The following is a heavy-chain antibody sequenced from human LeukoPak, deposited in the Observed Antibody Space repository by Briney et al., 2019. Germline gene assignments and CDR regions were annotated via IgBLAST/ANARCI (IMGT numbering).Heavy chain of an antibody. CDR3: ASFGVKLDYFDY. V-gene: IGHV4-61*02. J-gene: IGHJ4*02. CDR1: GGSISSSSYY. D-gene: IGHD3-10*01. CDR2: IYTSGST. Sequence: SSETLSLTCTVSGGSISSSSYYWSWIRQPAGKGLEWIGRIYTSGSTNYNPSLKSRVTMSVDTSKNQFSLKLSSVTAADTAVYYCASFGVKLDYFDYWGQGTLVTVSS.